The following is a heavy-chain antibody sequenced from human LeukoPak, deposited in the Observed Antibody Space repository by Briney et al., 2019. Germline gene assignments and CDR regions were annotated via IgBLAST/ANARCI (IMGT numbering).Heavy chain of an antibody. V-gene: IGHV3-9*03. CDR1: GFTFDDYA. D-gene: IGHD6-19*01. Sequence: GRPLRLSCAASGFTFDDYAMHWVRQAPGKGLEWVSGISWNSGSIGYADSVKGRFTISRDNAKNSLYLQMNSLRAEDMVLYYCAKEGGSGWPLEAFDIWGQGTMVTVSS. CDR2: ISWNSGSI. CDR3: AKEGGSGWPLEAFDI. J-gene: IGHJ3*02.